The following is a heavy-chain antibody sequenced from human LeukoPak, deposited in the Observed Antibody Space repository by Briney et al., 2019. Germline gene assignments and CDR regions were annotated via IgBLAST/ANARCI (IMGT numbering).Heavy chain of an antibody. J-gene: IGHJ6*02. V-gene: IGHV3-23*01. Sequence: GGSLRLSYAASGFTFSSYAMSWVRQTPGKGLEWVSAISGSGGSTYYADSVKGRFTISRDNSMNTLFLQMNSLRVEDTAPYYCAKSVAIYFYYGLDVWGQGTTVTVSS. CDR1: GFTFSSYA. D-gene: IGHD3-3*01. CDR2: ISGSGGST. CDR3: AKSVAIYFYYGLDV.